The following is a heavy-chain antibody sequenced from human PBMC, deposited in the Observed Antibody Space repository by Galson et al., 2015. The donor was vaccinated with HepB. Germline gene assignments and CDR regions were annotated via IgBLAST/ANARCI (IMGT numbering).Heavy chain of an antibody. CDR3: ARGSRRGGHNWFDP. V-gene: IGHV1-8*01. Sequence: SVKVSCKASGSTFTSYDINWVRQATGQGLEWMGWMNPNSGNTGYAQKFQGRVTMTRNTSISTAYMELSSLRSEDTAVYYCARGSRRGGHNWFDPWGQGTLVTVSS. CDR2: MNPNSGNT. D-gene: IGHD3-10*01. CDR1: GSTFTSYD. J-gene: IGHJ5*02.